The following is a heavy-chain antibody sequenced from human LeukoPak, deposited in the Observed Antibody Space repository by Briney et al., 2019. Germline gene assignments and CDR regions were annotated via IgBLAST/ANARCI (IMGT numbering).Heavy chain of an antibody. D-gene: IGHD1-26*01. CDR2: INPNSGGT. V-gene: IGHV1-2*02. CDR3: ARERGELNYLPDY. CDR1: GYTFTSYY. J-gene: IGHJ4*02. Sequence: GASVKVSCKASGYTFTSYYMHWVRQAPGQGLEWMGWINPNSGGTNYAQKFQGRVTMTRDTSISTAYMELSRLRSDDTAVYYCARERGELNYLPDYWGQGTLVTVSS.